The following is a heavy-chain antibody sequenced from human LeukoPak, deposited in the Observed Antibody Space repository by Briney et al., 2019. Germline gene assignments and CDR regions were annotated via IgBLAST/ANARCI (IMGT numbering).Heavy chain of an antibody. V-gene: IGHV4-30-2*01. CDR2: IYHSGST. D-gene: IGHD6-6*01. CDR1: GGSISSGGYS. CDR3: AGGPRRLAARPHYFDY. J-gene: IGHJ4*02. Sequence: SETLSLTCAVSGGSISSGGYSWSWIRQPPGKGLEWIGYIYHSGSTYYNPSLKSRATISVDRSKNQFSLKLSSVTAADTAVYYCAGGPRRLAARPHYFDYWGQGTLVTVSS.